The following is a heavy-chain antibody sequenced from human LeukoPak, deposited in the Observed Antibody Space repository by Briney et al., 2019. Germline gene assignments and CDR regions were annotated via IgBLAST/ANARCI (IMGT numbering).Heavy chain of an antibody. V-gene: IGHV3-23*01. CDR3: AKPPAVYRSNWYTYHFDY. CDR2: ISGSGDST. D-gene: IGHD6-13*01. J-gene: IGHJ4*02. CDR1: GFTFNIYA. Sequence: GGSMRLSCVASGFTFNIYAMNWVRQAPGKGLEWVSAISGSGDSTYYADSVKGRFTISRDNPKNTLYLQLNSLRVEDTAVYYCAKPPAVYRSNWYTYHFDYWGQGTLVTVSS.